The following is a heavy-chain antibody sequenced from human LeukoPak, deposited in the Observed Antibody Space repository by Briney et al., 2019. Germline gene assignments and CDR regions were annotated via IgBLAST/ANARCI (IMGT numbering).Heavy chain of an antibody. V-gene: IGHV4-34*01. CDR3: ARGIVVVTAIPNYYYYGMDV. J-gene: IGHJ6*02. CDR1: GGSFSGYY. D-gene: IGHD2-21*02. CDR2: INHSGST. Sequence: SETLSLTCAVYGGSFSGYYWGWIRQPPGKGLEWIGEINHSGSTNYNPSLKSRVTISVGTSKNQFSLKLSSVTAADTAVYYCARGIVVVTAIPNYYYYGMDVWGQGTTVTVSS.